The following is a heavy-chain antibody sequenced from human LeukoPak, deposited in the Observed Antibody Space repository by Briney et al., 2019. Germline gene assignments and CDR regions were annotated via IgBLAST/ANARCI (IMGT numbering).Heavy chain of an antibody. Sequence: SETLSLTCAVYGAYFKYTYNTLMSQYPKKSLEWIGEINNNGSTSYNPSLNSRVIMSVDRSKNQFSLRLTSVTAADTAVYYCARGRYGPRLGNWGQGTLVTVSS. CDR1: GAYFKYTY. CDR3: ARGRYGPRLGN. CDR2: INNNGST. J-gene: IGHJ4*02. D-gene: IGHD3-16*01. V-gene: IGHV4-34*01.